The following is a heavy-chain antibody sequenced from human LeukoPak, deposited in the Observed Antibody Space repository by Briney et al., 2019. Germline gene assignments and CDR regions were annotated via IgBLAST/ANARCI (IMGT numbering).Heavy chain of an antibody. V-gene: IGHV4-39*01. CDR1: GGSISSSSYY. J-gene: IGHJ2*01. CDR2: IYYSGST. Sequence: SETLSLTCTVSGGSISSSSYYWGWIRPPPGKGLEWIGSIYYSGSTYYNPSLKSRVTISVDTSKNQFSLKLSSVTAADTAVYYCASLAHYYDSSGYPDGWYFDLWGRGTLVTVSS. D-gene: IGHD3-22*01. CDR3: ASLAHYYDSSGYPDGWYFDL.